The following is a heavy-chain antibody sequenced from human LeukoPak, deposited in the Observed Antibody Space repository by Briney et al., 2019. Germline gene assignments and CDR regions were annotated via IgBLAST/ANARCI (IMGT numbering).Heavy chain of an antibody. Sequence: GRSLRLSCAASGFTFSSYGMHWVRQAPGKGLEWVAVIWYDGSNKYYADSVKGRFTISRDNSKNTLYLQMNSLRAEDTAVYYCARGARIVVVPAAQRWFDPWGQGTLVTVSS. D-gene: IGHD2-2*01. CDR2: IWYDGSNK. CDR1: GFTFSSYG. J-gene: IGHJ5*02. CDR3: ARGARIVVVPAAQRWFDP. V-gene: IGHV3-33*01.